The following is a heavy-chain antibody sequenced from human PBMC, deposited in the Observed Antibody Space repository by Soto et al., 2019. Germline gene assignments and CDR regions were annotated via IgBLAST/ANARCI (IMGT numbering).Heavy chain of an antibody. V-gene: IGHV3-30*18. D-gene: IGHD3-16*02. Sequence: QVQLVESGGGVVQPGRSLRLSCAASGFTFSSYGMHWVRQAPGKGLEGVAVISYDGSNKYYADSVKGRFTISRDNSKNTLYLQMKSLRAEDTAVYYCAKDVVSTFGGVIVTTTLDYWGQGTLVTVSS. CDR2: ISYDGSNK. CDR3: AKDVVSTFGGVIVTTTLDY. CDR1: GFTFSSYG. J-gene: IGHJ4*02.